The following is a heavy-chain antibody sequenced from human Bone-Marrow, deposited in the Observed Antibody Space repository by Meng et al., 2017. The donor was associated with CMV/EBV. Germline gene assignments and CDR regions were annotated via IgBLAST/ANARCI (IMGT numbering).Heavy chain of an antibody. Sequence: GESLKISCAASGFTFSSYAMSWVRQAPGKGLEWVGNIKQDESEIQYVGSVKGRFTITRDNAKNSLFLQMNSLRAEDTAVYYCARSMLEVNRYYYGMDVWGEGTPVTVSS. CDR2: IKQDESEI. D-gene: IGHD1-1*01. CDR1: GFTFSSYA. V-gene: IGHV3-7*01. J-gene: IGHJ6*04. CDR3: ARSMLEVNRYYYGMDV.